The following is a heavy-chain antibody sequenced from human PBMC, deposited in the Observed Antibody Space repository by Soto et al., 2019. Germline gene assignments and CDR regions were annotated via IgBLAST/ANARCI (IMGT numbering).Heavy chain of an antibody. CDR1: GFTFSSYA. V-gene: IGHV3-30*04. J-gene: IGHJ4*02. CDR2: ISYDGSNK. CDR3: ARESLGEPVSALDY. Sequence: GGSLRLSCAASGFTFSSYAMHWVRQAPGKGLEWVAVISYDGSNKYYADSVKGRFTISRDNSKNTLYLQMNSLRAEDTAVYYCARESLGEPVSALDYWGQGTLVTVSS. D-gene: IGHD3-16*01.